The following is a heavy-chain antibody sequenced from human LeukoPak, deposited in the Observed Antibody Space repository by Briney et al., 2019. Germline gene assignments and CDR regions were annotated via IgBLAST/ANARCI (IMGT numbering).Heavy chain of an antibody. V-gene: IGHV3-21*01. J-gene: IGHJ4*02. CDR3: AVLRSGGSLTYDY. D-gene: IGHD2-15*01. CDR1: GFTFSSYS. Sequence: PGGSLRPSCAASGFTFSSYSMNWVRQAPGKGLEWVSSISSSSSYIYYADSVKGRFTISRDNAKNSLYLQMNSLRAEDTAVYYCAVLRSGGSLTYDYWGQGTLVTVSS. CDR2: ISSSSSYI.